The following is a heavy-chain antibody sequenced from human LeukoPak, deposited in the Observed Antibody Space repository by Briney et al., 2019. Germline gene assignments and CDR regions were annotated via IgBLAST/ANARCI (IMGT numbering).Heavy chain of an antibody. V-gene: IGHV3-23*01. CDR3: ANTAKVTPRDY. CDR1: GFTFSDYY. J-gene: IGHJ4*02. CDR2: ISGSGGST. Sequence: GGSLRLSCAASGFTFSDYYMSWIRQAPGKGLEWVSAISGSGGSTYYADSVKGRFTISRDNSKNTLYLQMNSLRAEDTAVYYCANTAKVTPRDYWGQGTPVTVSS. D-gene: IGHD6-25*01.